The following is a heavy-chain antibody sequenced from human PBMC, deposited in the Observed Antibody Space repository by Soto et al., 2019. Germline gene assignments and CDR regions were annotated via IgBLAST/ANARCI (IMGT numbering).Heavy chain of an antibody. V-gene: IGHV1-18*01. CDR1: GYTFTSYG. CDR2: ISAYNGNT. J-gene: IGHJ4*02. D-gene: IGHD3-22*01. CDR3: ARGDSSGYYGEYFDY. Sequence: ASVKVSCKASGYTFTSYGISWVRQAPGQGLEWMGWISAYNGNTNYAQKLQGRVTMTTDTSTSTAYMELRSLRSDDTAVYYCARGDSSGYYGEYFDYWGQGTLVTVSS.